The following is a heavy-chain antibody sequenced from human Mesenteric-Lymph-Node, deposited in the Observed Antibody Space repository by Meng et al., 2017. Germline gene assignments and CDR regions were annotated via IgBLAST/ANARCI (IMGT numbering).Heavy chain of an antibody. CDR1: GGTFSSYA. V-gene: IGHV1-69*06. Sequence: SVKVSCKASGGTFSSYAISWVRQAPGQGLEWMGGIIPIFGTANYAQKFQGRVTITADKSTSTAYMELSSLRSEDTAVYYCARVREYCSGGSCYGDAFDIWDQGTMVTVSS. J-gene: IGHJ3*02. CDR3: ARVREYCSGGSCYGDAFDI. D-gene: IGHD2-15*01. CDR2: IIPIFGTA.